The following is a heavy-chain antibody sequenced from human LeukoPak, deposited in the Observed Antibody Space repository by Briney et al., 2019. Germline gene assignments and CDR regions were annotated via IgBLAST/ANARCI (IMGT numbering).Heavy chain of an antibody. CDR1: GGTFSSYA. Sequence: SVTVSCMASGGTFSSYAISWVRQAPGQGLEWTGGIIPIFGTANYAQKFQGRVTITTDESTSTAYMELSSLRSEDTAVYFCARASPVGYSYYIWFDPWGQGTLVTVSS. D-gene: IGHD5-18*01. CDR2: IIPIFGTA. J-gene: IGHJ5*02. CDR3: ARASPVGYSYYIWFDP. V-gene: IGHV1-69*05.